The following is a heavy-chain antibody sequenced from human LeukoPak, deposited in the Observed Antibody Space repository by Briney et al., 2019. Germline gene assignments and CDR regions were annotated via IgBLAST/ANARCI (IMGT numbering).Heavy chain of an antibody. D-gene: IGHD5-12*01. CDR3: ARHVGYEYFDY. CDR1: GGSISSYY. J-gene: IGHJ4*02. V-gene: IGHV4-4*09. CDR2: IYTSGST. Sequence: SETLSLTCTVSGGSISSYYWSWIRQPPGKGLEWIGYIYTSGSTNYNPSLKSRVTISVDTSKNQFSLKLSSVTAADTAVYYCARHVGYEYFDYWGQGALVTVSS.